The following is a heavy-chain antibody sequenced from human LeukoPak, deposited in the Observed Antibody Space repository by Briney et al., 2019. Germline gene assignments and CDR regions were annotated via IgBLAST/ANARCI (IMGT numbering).Heavy chain of an antibody. CDR3: ATNSLERRHYYYGMDV. J-gene: IGHJ6*02. Sequence: GASVKVSCTVSGYTLTELSMHWVRQAPGKGLEWMGGFDPEDGETIYAQKFQGRVTMTEDTSTDTAYMELSSLRSEDTAVYYCATNSLERRHYYYGMDVWGQGTTVTVSS. V-gene: IGHV1-24*01. CDR2: FDPEDGET. CDR1: GYTLTELS. D-gene: IGHD1-1*01.